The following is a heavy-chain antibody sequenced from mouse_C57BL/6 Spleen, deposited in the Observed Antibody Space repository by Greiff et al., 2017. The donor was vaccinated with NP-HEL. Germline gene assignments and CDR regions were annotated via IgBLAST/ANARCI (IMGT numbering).Heavy chain of an antibody. Sequence: DVMLVESGGGLVKPGGSLKLSCAASGFTFSDYGMHWVRQAPEKGLEWVAYISSGSSTIYYADTVKGRFTISRDNAKNTLFLQMTSLRSEDTAMYYCARWLLKNFDVWGTGTTVTVSS. D-gene: IGHD2-3*01. V-gene: IGHV5-17*01. J-gene: IGHJ1*03. CDR1: GFTFSDYG. CDR3: ARWLLKNFDV. CDR2: ISSGSSTI.